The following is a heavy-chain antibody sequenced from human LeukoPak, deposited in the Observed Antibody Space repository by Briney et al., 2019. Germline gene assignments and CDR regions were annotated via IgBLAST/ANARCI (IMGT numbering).Heavy chain of an antibody. Sequence: PSETLSLTCTISVGSITSYYWSWIRQPPGKGLEWIGYIYYSGNTNYNPSLKSRVTISVDTSKNEFSLQLTSVTAADTAVYYCARGSGWLPDCWGQGTLVTVSS. J-gene: IGHJ4*02. CDR2: IYYSGNT. V-gene: IGHV4-59*01. D-gene: IGHD6-19*01. CDR3: ARGSGWLPDC. CDR1: VGSITSYY.